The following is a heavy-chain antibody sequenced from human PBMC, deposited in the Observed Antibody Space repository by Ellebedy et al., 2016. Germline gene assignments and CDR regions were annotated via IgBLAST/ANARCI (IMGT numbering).Heavy chain of an antibody. CDR1: GDSISTNRW. D-gene: IGHD6-19*01. Sequence: SETLSLTCAVSGDSISTNRWWSWVRQSPDKGLEWIGEISHSGSTNYKPSLKSRVTISLDKSSNQFSLKLTSATAADTAMYFCARGPVPFDIWGPGIRVIVSS. CDR2: ISHSGST. V-gene: IGHV4-4*02. CDR3: ARGPVPFDI. J-gene: IGHJ4*02.